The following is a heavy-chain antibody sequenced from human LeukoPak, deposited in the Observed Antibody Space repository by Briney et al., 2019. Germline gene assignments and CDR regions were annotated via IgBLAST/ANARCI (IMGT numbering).Heavy chain of an antibody. Sequence: GGSLRLSCEGSDFSFNSYIMQWFRQAPGRGLEWVSSIGSTGSNVYYAASVEGRFTVSRDNARNSLFLQMDSLRAEDTGIYYCGTEAREMKSSGSSLGLLHYYSMDVWAKGTTVIVSS. CDR1: DFSFNSYI. J-gene: IGHJ6*03. CDR2: IGSTGSNV. CDR3: GTEAREMKSSGSSLGLLHYYSMDV. D-gene: IGHD1-26*01. V-gene: IGHV3-21*06.